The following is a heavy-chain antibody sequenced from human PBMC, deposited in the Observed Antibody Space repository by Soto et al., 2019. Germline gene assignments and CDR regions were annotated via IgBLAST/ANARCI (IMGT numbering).Heavy chain of an antibody. CDR2: ISGSGDST. CDR1: GFTVSAYA. Sequence: EVQLLESGGGLVQPGESLRLSCAVSGFTVSAYALGWVRQAPGKGLEWVSGISGSGDSTNYADSVKGRFTISKDNSKNTLYLQMDSLRAEDTAVYHCVGQRYSTMILVVDYWGQGTLVTVSS. CDR3: VGQRYSTMILVVDY. V-gene: IGHV3-23*01. D-gene: IGHD3-22*01. J-gene: IGHJ4*02.